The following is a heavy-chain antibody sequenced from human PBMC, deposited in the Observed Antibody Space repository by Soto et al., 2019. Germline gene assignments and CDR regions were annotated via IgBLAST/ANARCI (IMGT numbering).Heavy chain of an antibody. D-gene: IGHD3-10*01. J-gene: IGHJ6*02. CDR2: INPNGGGT. CDR3: ARARSGSGRCGMDV. Sequence: GSVKVSCKASGYTFTGYYMHWVRQAPGQGLEWMGWINPNGGGTNYTQKFQGWVTMTRDTSISTAYMELSRLKSDDTAVYYCARARSGSGRCGMDVWGQGTTVTVSS. V-gene: IGHV1-2*04. CDR1: GYTFTGYY.